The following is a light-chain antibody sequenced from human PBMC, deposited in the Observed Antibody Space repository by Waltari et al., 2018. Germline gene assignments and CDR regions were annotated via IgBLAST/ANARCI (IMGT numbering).Light chain of an antibody. CDR1: SSNIGAGYG. CDR3: QSHDSSLRWV. Sequence: QSVLTQPPSVSGAPGQRVTISCTGSSSNIGAGYGVHWFQQIPGTAPKVLISGDNIRPSGVPDRFSASKSGTSASLAITGVQPEDEAVYFCQSHDSSLRWVFGGGTKLTVL. CDR2: GDN. J-gene: IGLJ2*01. V-gene: IGLV1-40*01.